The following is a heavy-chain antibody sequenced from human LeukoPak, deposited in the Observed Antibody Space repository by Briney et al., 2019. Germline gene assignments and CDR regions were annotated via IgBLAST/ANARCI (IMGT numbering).Heavy chain of an antibody. CDR1: GFTVSSNY. D-gene: IGHD2-15*01. Sequence: RPGGSLRLSCAASGFTVSSNYMSWVRQAPGKGLEWVSVIYSGGSTYYADSVKGRFTISRDNSKNTLYLQMNSLRAEDTAVYYCARDRVGVGYCSGGSCYGDDYYYYGMDVWGQGTTVTVSS. CDR2: IYSGGST. V-gene: IGHV3-53*01. CDR3: ARDRVGVGYCSGGSCYGDDYYYYGMDV. J-gene: IGHJ6*02.